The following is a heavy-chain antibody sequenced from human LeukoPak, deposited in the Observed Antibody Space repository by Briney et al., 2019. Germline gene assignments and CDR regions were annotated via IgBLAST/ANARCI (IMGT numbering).Heavy chain of an antibody. V-gene: IGHV3-9*01. CDR3: SKDGYSSGSGWFDP. J-gene: IGHJ5*02. D-gene: IGHD6-19*01. CDR2: ISWNSGSI. Sequence: GGSLRLSCAASGFTFDDYDMHWVRQAPGKGLEWVSGISWNSGSIGSADSLKGRFTISRDNTNTSLYLQISLRRDDDRVLYYCSKDGYSSGSGWFDPWGQGTLVTVSS. CDR1: GFTFDDYD.